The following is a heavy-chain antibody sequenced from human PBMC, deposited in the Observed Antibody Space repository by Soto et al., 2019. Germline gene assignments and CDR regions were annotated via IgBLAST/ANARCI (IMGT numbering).Heavy chain of an antibody. CDR1: GGSITSGGFF. CDR2: IYYSGYT. Sequence: QVQLQESGPGLMKPSQTLSLTCSVSGGSITSGGFFLSWVRQDPGEGLELIAYIYYSGYTYYHPSLKSRLSISMDTSKNQFSLKLSSVTAADTAVYYCARGSSPHYGMDVWGKGTTVTVSS. J-gene: IGHJ6*04. D-gene: IGHD6-6*01. V-gene: IGHV4-31*03. CDR3: ARGSSPHYGMDV.